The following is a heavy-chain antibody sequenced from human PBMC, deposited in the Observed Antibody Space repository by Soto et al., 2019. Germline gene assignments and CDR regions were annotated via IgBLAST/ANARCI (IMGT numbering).Heavy chain of an antibody. CDR2: IIPIFGTA. CDR3: ARGGGIAAAEYHYGMDV. CDR1: GGTFSSYA. Sequence: SCKASGGTFSSYAISWVRQAPGQGLEWMGGIIPIFGTANYAQKFQGRVTITADESTSTAYMELSSLRSEDTAVYYCARGGGIAAAEYHYGMDVWGQGTTVTVSS. V-gene: IGHV1-69*01. J-gene: IGHJ6*02. D-gene: IGHD6-13*01.